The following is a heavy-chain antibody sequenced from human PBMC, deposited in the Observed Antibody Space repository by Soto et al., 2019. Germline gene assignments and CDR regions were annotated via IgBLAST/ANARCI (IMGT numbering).Heavy chain of an antibody. CDR1: GGSISSYY. Sequence: QVQLQESGPGLVKPSETLSLTCTVSGGSISSYYWSWIRQPAGKGLEWIGRIYTSGSTNYNPSLKSRVTMSVDTSKNQFSLKRSSVTAADTAVYYCARGGTQQLVHFFYYYGMDVWGQGTTVTVSS. CDR3: ARGGTQQLVHFFYYYGMDV. V-gene: IGHV4-4*07. D-gene: IGHD6-13*01. J-gene: IGHJ6*02. CDR2: IYTSGST.